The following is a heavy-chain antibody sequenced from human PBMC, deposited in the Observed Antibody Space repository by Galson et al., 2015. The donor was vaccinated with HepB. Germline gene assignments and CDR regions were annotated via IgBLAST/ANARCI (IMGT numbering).Heavy chain of an antibody. D-gene: IGHD3-3*01. CDR2: FDPEDGEI. Sequence: SVKVSCKVSGYTLTELSMHWVRQAPGKGLEWMGGFDPEDGEIIYAQKFQGRVTMTEDTSTDTAYMELTSLRSEDTAVYYCATVGTTRRFLEWLSLDYWGQGTLVTVSS. J-gene: IGHJ4*02. V-gene: IGHV1-24*01. CDR3: ATVGTTRRFLEWLSLDY. CDR1: GYTLTELS.